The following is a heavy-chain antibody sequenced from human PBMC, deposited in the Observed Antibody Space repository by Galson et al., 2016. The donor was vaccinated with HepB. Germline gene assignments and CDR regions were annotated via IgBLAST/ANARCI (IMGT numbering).Heavy chain of an antibody. CDR1: GFTFGSYA. J-gene: IGHJ4*02. D-gene: IGHD1-1*01. CDR2: ISGSGGST. CDR3: AKGRTGTTGPVEY. V-gene: IGHV3-23*01. Sequence: SLRLSCAASGFTFGSYAMSWVRQAPGKGLEWVSGISGSGGSTYYADSVKGRFTISRDNSKNTLYLQMNSLRVEDTAVYYCAKGRTGTTGPVEYWGQGTLVTVSS.